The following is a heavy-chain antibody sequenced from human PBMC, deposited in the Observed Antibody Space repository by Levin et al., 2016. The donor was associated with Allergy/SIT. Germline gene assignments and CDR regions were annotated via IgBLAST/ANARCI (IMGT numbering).Heavy chain of an antibody. J-gene: IGHJ4*02. V-gene: IGHV5-51*01. CDR1: GYSFTSYW. CDR2: IYPGDSDT. CDR3: ARPADSGLAVAYDY. D-gene: IGHD6-19*01. Sequence: GGSLRLSCQGSGYSFTSYWIAWVRQMPGKGLEWMGIIYPGDSDTRYSPSFQGQVTISADKSISTAYLQWSSLKASDTAMYYCARPADSGLAVAYDYWGQGTLVSVSS.